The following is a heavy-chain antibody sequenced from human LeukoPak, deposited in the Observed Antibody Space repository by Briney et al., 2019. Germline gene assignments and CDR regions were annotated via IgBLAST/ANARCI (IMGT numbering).Heavy chain of an antibody. CDR2: IYYSGST. V-gene: IGHV4-59*08. CDR3: ASTRGTRFDY. CDR1: GDSMSSYY. D-gene: IGHD2-15*01. Sequence: PSETLSLTCTVSGDSMSSYYWSWIRQPPGKGLEWIGYIYYSGSTNYNPSLKSRVTISVDTSKNQFSLKLSSVTAADTAVYYCASTRGTRFDYWGQGTLVTVSS. J-gene: IGHJ4*02.